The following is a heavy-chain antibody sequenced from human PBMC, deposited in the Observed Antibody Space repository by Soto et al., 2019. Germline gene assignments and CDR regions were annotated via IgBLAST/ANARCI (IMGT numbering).Heavy chain of an antibody. D-gene: IGHD3-3*01. Sequence: GPGPRTPSETLSLTCTVSGGSISSYYWSWIRQPPGKGLEWIGYIYYSGSTNYTPSLKSRVTISVDTSKNQFSLKLSSVTAADTAVYFCARGSGYYLYDFWGQGTLVP. CDR2: IYYSGST. CDR3: ARGSGYYLYDF. CDR1: GGSISSYY. V-gene: IGHV4-59*01. J-gene: IGHJ4*02.